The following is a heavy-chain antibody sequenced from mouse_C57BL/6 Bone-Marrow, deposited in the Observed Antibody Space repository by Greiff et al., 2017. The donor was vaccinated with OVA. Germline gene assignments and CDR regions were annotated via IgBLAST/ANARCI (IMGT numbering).Heavy chain of an antibody. J-gene: IGHJ1*03. Sequence: EVMLVESGGGLVKPGGSLKLSCAASGFTFSSYAMSWVRQTPEKRLEWVATISDGGSYTYYPDNVKGRFTLSRDNAKNNLYLQLSQLTSEDTAMYYGAREDDYYGSYWYFDVWGTGPTVTVSS. CDR1: GFTFSSYA. CDR3: AREDDYYGSYWYFDV. CDR2: ISDGGSYT. V-gene: IGHV5-4*01. D-gene: IGHD1-1*01.